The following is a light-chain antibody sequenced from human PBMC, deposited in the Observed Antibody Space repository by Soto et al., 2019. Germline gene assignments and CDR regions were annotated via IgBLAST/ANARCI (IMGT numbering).Light chain of an antibody. CDR2: DAS. CDR1: QSVSSY. Sequence: EIVLTQSPATLSLSPGERATLSCRASQSVSSYLAWYQQKPGQAPRLLIYDASNRARGIPARFSGSGSGTDFTLTISSLEPEDFAVYYCQQRSNWPTFGQGTKLEIK. CDR3: QQRSNWPT. J-gene: IGKJ2*01. V-gene: IGKV3-11*01.